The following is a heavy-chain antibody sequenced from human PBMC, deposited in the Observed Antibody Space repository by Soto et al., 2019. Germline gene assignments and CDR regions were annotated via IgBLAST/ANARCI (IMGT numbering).Heavy chain of an antibody. CDR1: GFTFSTSW. J-gene: IGHJ3*01. V-gene: IGHV3-74*01. CDR2: INSDGSST. D-gene: IGHD2-2*01. CDR3: ARPQYLPDDVFDV. Sequence: PGGSLRLSCAASGFTFSTSWMHWFRQAPGKGLVWVSRINSDGSSTSHADSVKGRFTISRDNAKNTLYLQMSSLRAEDTAVYYCARPQYLPDDVFDVWGRGTVVTVSS.